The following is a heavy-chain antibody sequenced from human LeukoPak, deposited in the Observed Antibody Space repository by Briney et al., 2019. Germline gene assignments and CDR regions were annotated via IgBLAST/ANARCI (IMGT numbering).Heavy chain of an antibody. D-gene: IGHD3-9*01. J-gene: IGHJ4*02. CDR3: ARHSPILTGYYVGY. V-gene: IGHV4-39*01. CDR1: GGSISSGDYY. Sequence: SETLSLTCSVSGGSISSGDYYWAWIRQPPGKGLEWIGYIYFSESTFYNPSLKSRVTISGDTSKNQFSLKLSSVTAADTAVYYCARHSPILTGYYVGYWGQGTLVTVSS. CDR2: IYFSEST.